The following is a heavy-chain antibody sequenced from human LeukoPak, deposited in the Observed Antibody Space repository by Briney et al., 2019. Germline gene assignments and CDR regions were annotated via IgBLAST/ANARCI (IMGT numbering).Heavy chain of an antibody. D-gene: IGHD1-1*01. Sequence: GGSLRLSCAASGFTFSTYAMGWVRQAPGKGLEWVPGIIGRGSSTFYADSVKGRLTISRDNSKNTLYLQMNSLRAEDTAVYYCARDLTTGTDYWGQGTLVTVSS. CDR2: IIGRGSST. CDR1: GFTFSTYA. V-gene: IGHV3-23*01. CDR3: ARDLTTGTDY. J-gene: IGHJ4*02.